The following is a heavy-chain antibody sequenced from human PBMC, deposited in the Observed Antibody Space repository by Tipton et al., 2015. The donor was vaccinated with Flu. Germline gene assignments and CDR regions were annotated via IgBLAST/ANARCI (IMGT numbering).Heavy chain of an antibody. CDR2: ISSSSSYI. Sequence: SLRLSCAASGFTFSAYNMNWVRQAPGKGLEWVSSISSSSSYIHYADSVKGRFTISRDNAKNSLYLQMNSLRAEDTAVYYCARGCMIVVETHYYMDVWGKGTTVTVSS. CDR3: ARGCMIVVETHYYMDV. D-gene: IGHD3-22*01. CDR1: GFTFSAYN. V-gene: IGHV3-21*01. J-gene: IGHJ6*03.